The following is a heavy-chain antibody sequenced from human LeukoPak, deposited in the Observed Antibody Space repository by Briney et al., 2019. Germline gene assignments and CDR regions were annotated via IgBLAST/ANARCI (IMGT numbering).Heavy chain of an antibody. D-gene: IGHD1-26*01. CDR2: INSDGSST. CDR1: GFTFSSYW. J-gene: IGHJ4*02. Sequence: PGGSLRLSFAASGFTFSSYWMHWVRQAPGKGLVWVSRINSDGSSTSYADSVKGRFTISRDNAKNTLYLQMNSLRAEDTAVYYCARGKLYSEWELPLVWGQGTLVTVSS. V-gene: IGHV3-74*01. CDR3: ARGKLYSEWELPLV.